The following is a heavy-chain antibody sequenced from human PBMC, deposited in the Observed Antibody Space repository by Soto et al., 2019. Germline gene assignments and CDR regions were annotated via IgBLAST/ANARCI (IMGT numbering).Heavy chain of an antibody. Sequence: LSLTCTVTVGSISSGGYYWSWMRQHPGKGLEWSGYIYYSGSTYYNPSLKSRVTISVDTSKNQFSLNLSSVTAADTAVYYCARSKSYYDFWSGYYTPNWFDPWGQGTLVTVSS. J-gene: IGHJ5*02. CDR1: VGSISSGGYY. CDR3: ARSKSYYDFWSGYYTPNWFDP. D-gene: IGHD3-3*01. CDR2: IYYSGST. V-gene: IGHV4-31*03.